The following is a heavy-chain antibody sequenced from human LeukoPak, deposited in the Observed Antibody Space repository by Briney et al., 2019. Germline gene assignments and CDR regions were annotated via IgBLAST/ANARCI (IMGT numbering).Heavy chain of an antibody. CDR1: GFTFSSYG. CDR3: ARDQDGVGELVDY. J-gene: IGHJ4*02. D-gene: IGHD3-10*01. CDR2: INSDGSST. V-gene: IGHV3-74*01. Sequence: GGSLRLSCAASGFTFSSYGMHWVRQAPGKGLVWVSRINSDGSSTSYADSVKGRFTISRDNPKNTLYLQMNSLRAEDTAVYYCARDQDGVGELVDYWGQGTLVTVSS.